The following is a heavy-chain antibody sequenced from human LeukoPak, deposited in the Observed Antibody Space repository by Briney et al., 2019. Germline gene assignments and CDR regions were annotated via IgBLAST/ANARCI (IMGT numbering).Heavy chain of an antibody. CDR2: IYYSGST. CDR1: GGSISSYY. CDR3: AREMGEAVTTGSGYYYYYGMDV. J-gene: IGHJ6*02. Sequence: SETLSLTCTVSGGSISSYYWSWIRQPPGKGLEWIGYIYYSGSTNYNPSLKSRVTISVDTSKNQFSLKLSSVTAADTALYYCAREMGEAVTTGSGYYYYYGMDVWGQGTTVTVSS. D-gene: IGHD4-17*01. V-gene: IGHV4-59*01.